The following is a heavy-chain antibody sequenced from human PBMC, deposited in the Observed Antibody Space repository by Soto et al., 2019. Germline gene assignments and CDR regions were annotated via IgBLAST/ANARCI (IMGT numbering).Heavy chain of an antibody. CDR3: ARDAAYGGYDFWSGSTNYGMDV. J-gene: IGHJ6*02. CDR2: ISAYNGNT. Sequence: ASVKVSCKASGYTFKNYGIKWVRQAPGQGLEWMGWISAYNGNTNYAQKLQGRVTMTTDTSTSTAYMGLRSLRSDDTAVYYCARDAAYGGYDFWSGSTNYGMDVWGQGTTVTVSS. D-gene: IGHD3-3*01. CDR1: GYTFKNYG. V-gene: IGHV1-18*01.